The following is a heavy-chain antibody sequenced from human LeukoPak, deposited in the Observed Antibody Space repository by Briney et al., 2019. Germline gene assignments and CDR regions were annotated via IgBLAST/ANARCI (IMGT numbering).Heavy chain of an antibody. CDR3: AKVDYYDSSGHFDY. J-gene: IGHJ4*02. CDR2: ISGSGGST. CDR1: GFTFSSYA. D-gene: IGHD3-22*01. Sequence: PGRSLRLSCAASGFTFSSYAMNWVRQAPGRGLEWVSAISGSGGSTYYADSVKGRFTISRDNSKNTLYLQMNSLRAEDTAVYYCAKVDYYDSSGHFDYWGQGTLVTVSS. V-gene: IGHV3-23*01.